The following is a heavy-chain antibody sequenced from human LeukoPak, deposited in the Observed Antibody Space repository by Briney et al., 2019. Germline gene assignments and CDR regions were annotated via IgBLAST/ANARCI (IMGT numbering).Heavy chain of an antibody. J-gene: IGHJ4*02. V-gene: IGHV1-69*01. CDR2: FVPTFETT. CDR1: GGSFSSYS. CDR3: TRGGIVGAYRH. D-gene: IGHD1-26*01. Sequence: GASVKVSCKASGGSFSSYSISWVRQAPGQGLEWMGGFVPTFETTNTAQKFQGRVTFTADESTTTAYMELSSLTFEGTALYYCTRGGIVGAYRHWGQGTLVTISS.